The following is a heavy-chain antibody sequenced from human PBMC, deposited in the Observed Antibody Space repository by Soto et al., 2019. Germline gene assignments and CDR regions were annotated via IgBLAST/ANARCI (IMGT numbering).Heavy chain of an antibody. J-gene: IGHJ4*02. V-gene: IGHV3-7*03. CDR1: GFTVSRYW. CDR2: IKHDGSEK. D-gene: IGHD1-26*01. Sequence: EVQLVESGGGLVQPGGSLRLSCAASGFTVSRYWMNWVRQAPGKGLEWVANIKHDGSEKYYVDSVKGRFTISRVNAKTSLYLQMDRLSAEEAAVYYCARAVGPPKPYYSDYWGQGPLVTASS. CDR3: ARAVGPPKPYYSDY.